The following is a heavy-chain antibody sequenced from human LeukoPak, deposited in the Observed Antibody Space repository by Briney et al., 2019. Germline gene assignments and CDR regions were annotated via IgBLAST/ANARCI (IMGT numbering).Heavy chain of an antibody. J-gene: IGHJ4*02. CDR2: IYYSGTT. CDR1: GGSISNYY. V-gene: IGHV4-59*01. Sequence: PSETLSLTCTVSGGSISNYYWSWIRQPPGKGLEWIGYIYYSGTTNYNPSLKGRVTISVDTSKNQFSLKLSSVTAADTAVYYCARDSTPYGHSGYWGQGTLVTVSP. D-gene: IGHD4-17*01. CDR3: ARDSTPYGHSGY.